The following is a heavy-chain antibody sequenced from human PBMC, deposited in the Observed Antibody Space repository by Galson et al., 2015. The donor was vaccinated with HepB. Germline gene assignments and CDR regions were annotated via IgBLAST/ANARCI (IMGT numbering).Heavy chain of an antibody. CDR1: GYTFTSYY. Sequence: SVKVSCKASGYTFTSYYMHWVRQAPGQGLEWMGIINPSGGSTSYAQKFQGRVTMTRDTSTSTVYMELSSLRSEDTAVYYCARDGGRDVEMATILDYWGQGTLVTVSS. J-gene: IGHJ4*02. CDR2: INPSGGST. CDR3: ARDGGRDVEMATILDY. D-gene: IGHD5-24*01. V-gene: IGHV1-46*03.